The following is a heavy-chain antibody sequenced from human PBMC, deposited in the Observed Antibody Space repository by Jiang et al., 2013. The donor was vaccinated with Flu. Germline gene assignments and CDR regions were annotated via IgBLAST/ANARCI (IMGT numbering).Heavy chain of an antibody. CDR1: GDSVSSNSAA. CDR3: ARGGWGGWYGNGRRTTYFDY. J-gene: IGHJ4*02. CDR2: TYYRSKWYN. V-gene: IGHV6-1*01. Sequence: QTLSLTCAISGDSVSSNSAAWNWIRQSPSRGLEWLGRTYYRSKWYNDYAVSVKSRITINPDTSKNQFSLQLNSVTPEDTAVYYCARGGWGGWYGNGRRTTYFDYWGQGTLVTVSS. D-gene: IGHD6-19*01.